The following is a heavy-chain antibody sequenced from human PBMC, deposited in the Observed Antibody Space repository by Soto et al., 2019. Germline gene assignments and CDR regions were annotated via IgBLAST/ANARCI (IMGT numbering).Heavy chain of an antibody. CDR3: ARFDIAAPPPS. V-gene: IGHV3-74*01. CDR2: ISADGSST. J-gene: IGHJ3*01. Sequence: EVQLVESGGGLVQPGGSLRLSCVASGFSFSSNWMHWVRHAPGKGPVWVSRISADGSSTHYADLVKGRFTISRDNAKNTLYLQMNSLRVDDAAVHYCARFDIAAPPPSWGKGTMVTVSS. D-gene: IGHD6-25*01. CDR1: GFSFSSNW.